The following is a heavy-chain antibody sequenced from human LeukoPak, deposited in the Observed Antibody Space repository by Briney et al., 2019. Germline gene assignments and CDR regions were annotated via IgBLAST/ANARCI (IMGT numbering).Heavy chain of an antibody. D-gene: IGHD2-15*01. Sequence: VGSLRLSCAASGFTFSSYWMSWVRQAPGKGLEWVANIQQYGSEKYYVVSVKGRFTISRDNAKNSLYLQMNSLRAEDTAVQYCARGGGWLAFDYWGQGTLVTVSS. CDR2: IQQYGSEK. CDR3: ARGGGWLAFDY. CDR1: GFTFSSYW. J-gene: IGHJ4*02. V-gene: IGHV3-7*01.